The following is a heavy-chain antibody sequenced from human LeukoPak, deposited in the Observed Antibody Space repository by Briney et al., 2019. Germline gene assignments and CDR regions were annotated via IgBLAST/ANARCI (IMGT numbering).Heavy chain of an antibody. CDR1: GFSVNTNY. CDR2: IDNGDKT. V-gene: IGHV3-66*01. CDR3: ARDPAIQTWLSAYYFDY. J-gene: IGHJ4*02. D-gene: IGHD3-22*01. Sequence: GGSLRLSCAASGFSVNTNYMSWVRQAPGKGPEWVSVIDNGDKTDYEDSVMGRFFISRDISKNTLYLQMNSLRAEDTAVYYCARDPAIQTWLSAYYFDYWGQGTQVTVSS.